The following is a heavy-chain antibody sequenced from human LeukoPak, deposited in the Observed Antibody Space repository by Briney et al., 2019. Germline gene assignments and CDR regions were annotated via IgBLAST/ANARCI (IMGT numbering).Heavy chain of an antibody. D-gene: IGHD3-22*01. Sequence: AGESLKISCKGSGYSFTSYWIGWVRQMPGKGLEWMGIIYPGDSDTRYSPSFEGQVTFSADKSISTAYLQWSSLKASDTATYYCARGETYYYDSSTRYYFDYWGQGTLVTVSS. CDR2: IYPGDSDT. CDR1: GYSFTSYW. CDR3: ARGETYYYDSSTRYYFDY. V-gene: IGHV5-51*01. J-gene: IGHJ4*02.